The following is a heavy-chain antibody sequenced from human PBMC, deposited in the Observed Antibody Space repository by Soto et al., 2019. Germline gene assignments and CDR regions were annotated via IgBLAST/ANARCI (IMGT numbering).Heavy chain of an antibody. J-gene: IGHJ4*02. CDR2: ISGSAGNT. CDR3: AKTFGSNWLPEY. CDR1: GFTLCSYG. Sequence: WGPMRLSRAASGFTLCSYGMNCVRQAPGKGLEWVAAISGSAGNTYYADSVKGRFSTSRDNSKSTLYLQMNSLRVEDAAIYYCAKTFGSNWLPEYSGRGTLVTVSS. V-gene: IGHV3-23*01. D-gene: IGHD6-13*01.